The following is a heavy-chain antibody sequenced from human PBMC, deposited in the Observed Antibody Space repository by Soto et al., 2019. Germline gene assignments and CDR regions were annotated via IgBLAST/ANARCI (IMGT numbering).Heavy chain of an antibody. Sequence: GGSLRLSCAASGFTFSSYAMSWVRQAPGKGLEWVSAISGSGGSTYYADSVKGRFTISRDNSKNTLYLQRNSLRAEDTAVYYCAKDLGDSGYDLELDYWGQGTLVTVSS. V-gene: IGHV3-23*01. D-gene: IGHD5-12*01. CDR3: AKDLGDSGYDLELDY. CDR2: ISGSGGST. J-gene: IGHJ4*02. CDR1: GFTFSSYA.